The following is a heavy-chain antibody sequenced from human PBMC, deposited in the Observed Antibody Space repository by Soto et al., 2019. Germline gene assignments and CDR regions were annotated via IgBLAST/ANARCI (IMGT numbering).Heavy chain of an antibody. CDR2: MNPNSGNT. D-gene: IGHD6-19*01. Sequence: ASVKVSCKASGYTFTSYDINWVRQATGQGLEWMGWMNPNSGNTGYAQKFQGRVTMTRNTSISTAYMELSSLRSEDTAVYYGARERRVAGFDYWCQGPLVTVAS. CDR3: ARERRVAGFDY. V-gene: IGHV1-8*01. J-gene: IGHJ4*02. CDR1: GYTFTSYD.